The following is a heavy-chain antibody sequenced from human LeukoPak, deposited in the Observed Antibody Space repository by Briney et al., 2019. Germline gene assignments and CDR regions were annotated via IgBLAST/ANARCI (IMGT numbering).Heavy chain of an antibody. D-gene: IGHD2-15*01. Sequence: PGGSLRLSCAASGFTFSSYGMHWVRQAPGKGLEWVAVIWYDGSNKYYADSVKGRFTISRDNSKNTLYLQMNSLRAEDTAVYYCARDSRNCSGGSCYSYYFDYWGQGTLVTVSS. CDR2: IWYDGSNK. J-gene: IGHJ4*02. CDR3: ARDSRNCSGGSCYSYYFDY. V-gene: IGHV3-33*01. CDR1: GFTFSSYG.